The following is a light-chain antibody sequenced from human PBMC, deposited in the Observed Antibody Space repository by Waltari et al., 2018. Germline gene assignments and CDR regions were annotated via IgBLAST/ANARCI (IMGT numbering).Light chain of an antibody. CDR2: LNSDGSH. V-gene: IGLV4-69*01. CDR1: SGHSSYA. Sequence: QLVLTQSPSASASLGASVKLTCTLSSGHSSYAIAWHQQQPEKGPRYLMKLNSDGSHRKGDRIPDRFSGSSSGAERYLTISSLQSEDEADYYCQTWGTGIWVFGGGTKLTVL. J-gene: IGLJ3*02. CDR3: QTWGTGIWV.